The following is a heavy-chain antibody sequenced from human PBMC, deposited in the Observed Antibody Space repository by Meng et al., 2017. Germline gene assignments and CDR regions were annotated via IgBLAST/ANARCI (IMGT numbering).Heavy chain of an antibody. Sequence: VRSVPTVAEDKKPGSSVKVSSMACGATFSCYAISGVRQAPGQGLEWMGGIIPIFGTANYAQKFQGRVTITADESTSTAYMELSSLRSEDTAVYYCASNDGTGDRTGGDYWGQGTLVTVSS. CDR2: IIPIFGTA. J-gene: IGHJ4*02. CDR1: GATFSCYA. D-gene: IGHD7-27*01. CDR3: ASNDGTGDRTGGDY. V-gene: IGHV1-69*01.